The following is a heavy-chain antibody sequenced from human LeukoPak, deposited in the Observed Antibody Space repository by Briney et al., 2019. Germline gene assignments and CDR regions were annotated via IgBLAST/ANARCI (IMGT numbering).Heavy chain of an antibody. CDR2: IDPKSGGP. J-gene: IGHJ4*02. D-gene: IGHD3-10*01. CDR3: ARDPLYRPGSYSTPFDY. V-gene: IGHV1-2*02. CDR1: GYTFTVKF. Sequence: AASVKVSCKTSGYTFTVKFLHWLRQAPGQGLDWMGGIDPKSGGPVYGQNFRGRVTVTRDTSASTAYMELSRLRSDDTAVYYCARDPLYRPGSYSTPFDYWGQGTLVTVSS.